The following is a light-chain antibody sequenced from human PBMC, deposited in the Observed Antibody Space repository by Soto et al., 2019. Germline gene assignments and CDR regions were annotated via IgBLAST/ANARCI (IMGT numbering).Light chain of an antibody. CDR2: DVS. CDR1: SSDVGGSKY. Sequence: QSALTQPRSVSGSPGQSVTISCTGTSSDVGGSKYVSWYQQHPGKAPKLMLYDVSKRPSGVPDRFSGSKSGTTASLTISGLEDEDESDYFCCSYGGSYTWVLFGGGTKLTVL. J-gene: IGLJ2*01. CDR3: CSYGGSYTWVL. V-gene: IGLV2-11*01.